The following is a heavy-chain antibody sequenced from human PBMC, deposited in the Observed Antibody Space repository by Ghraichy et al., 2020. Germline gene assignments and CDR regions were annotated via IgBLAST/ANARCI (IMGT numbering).Heavy chain of an antibody. V-gene: IGHV3-21*01. Sequence: GESLRLSCAASGFTFSSYSMNWVRQAPGKGLEWVSSISSSSSYIYYPDSVKGRFTISRDNAKNSLYLQMNSLRAEDTAVYYCARDLARSDAFDIWGQVTMVTVSS. CDR1: GFTFSSYS. CDR2: ISSSSSYI. CDR3: ARDLARSDAFDI. J-gene: IGHJ3*02. D-gene: IGHD3-3*02.